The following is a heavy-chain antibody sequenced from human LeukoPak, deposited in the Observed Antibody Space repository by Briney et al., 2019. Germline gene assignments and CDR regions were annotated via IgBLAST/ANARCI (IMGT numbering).Heavy chain of an antibody. CDR2: IIPILGIA. CDR3: ARHMITFGGVLDY. CDR1: GGTFSSYA. Sequence: SVKVSCKSSGGTFSSYAISWVRQAPGQGLEWMGRIIPILGIANYAQKFQGGVTITADKPTSTAYMELSSLRSEDTAVYYCARHMITFGGVLDYWGQGTLATVSS. V-gene: IGHV1-69*04. D-gene: IGHD3-16*01. J-gene: IGHJ4*02.